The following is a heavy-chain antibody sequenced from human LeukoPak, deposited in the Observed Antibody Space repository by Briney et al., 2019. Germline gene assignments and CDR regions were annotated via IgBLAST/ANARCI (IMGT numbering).Heavy chain of an antibody. CDR2: ISAYNGNI. CDR1: GYTFTSYG. Sequence: GASVKVSCKASGYTFTSYGISWVRQAPGQGLEWMGWISAYNGNINYAQKLQGRVTMTTDTSTSTAYMELRSLRSDDTAVYYCARELTILSPDGLDPWGQGTLVTVSS. CDR3: ARELTILSPDGLDP. J-gene: IGHJ5*02. V-gene: IGHV1-18*04. D-gene: IGHD3-9*01.